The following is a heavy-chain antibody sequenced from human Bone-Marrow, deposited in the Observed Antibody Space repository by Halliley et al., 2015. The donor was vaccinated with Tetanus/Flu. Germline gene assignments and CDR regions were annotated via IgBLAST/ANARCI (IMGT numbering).Heavy chain of an antibody. Sequence: AASGFTFSSYSMNWVRQAPGKGLEWVSSISTTSLYINYADSVKGRFTISRDDAKNSLYLQMNTLRADDTAVYFCARDRRSGSYSAGDGFDFWGQGTVVTVSS. V-gene: IGHV3-21*01. J-gene: IGHJ3*01. D-gene: IGHD1-26*01. CDR2: ISTTSLYI. CDR1: GFTFSSYS. CDR3: ARDRRSGSYSAGDGFDF.